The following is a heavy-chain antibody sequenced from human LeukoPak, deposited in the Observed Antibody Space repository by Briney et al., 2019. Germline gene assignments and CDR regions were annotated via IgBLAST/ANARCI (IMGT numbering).Heavy chain of an antibody. V-gene: IGHV4-59*01. D-gene: IGHD6-13*01. Sequence: PSETLSLTCTVSGGSISSYYWSWIRQPPGKGLEWIGYIYYSGSTNYNPSLKSRVTISVDTSKNQFSLKLSSVTAADTAVYYCASTPSKSLYSSSWYFDYWGQGTLVTVSS. CDR2: IYYSGST. CDR3: ASTPSKSLYSSSWYFDY. CDR1: GGSISSYY. J-gene: IGHJ4*02.